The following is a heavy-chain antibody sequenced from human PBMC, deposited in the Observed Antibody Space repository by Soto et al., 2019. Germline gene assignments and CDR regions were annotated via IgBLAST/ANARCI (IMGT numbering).Heavy chain of an antibody. CDR3: AREIILDEQLLPLFDP. Sequence: QVQLVQSGAEVKKPGASVKVSCKASGYTFTSYGISWVRQAPGQGLEWMGWISAYNGNTNYAQKLQGRVTMTTDTATSTAYMVLSTLGSGVTAVYYCAREIILDEQLLPLFDPWGQGTLVTVSS. J-gene: IGHJ5*02. V-gene: IGHV1-18*01. D-gene: IGHD6-13*01. CDR1: GYTFTSYG. CDR2: ISAYNGNT.